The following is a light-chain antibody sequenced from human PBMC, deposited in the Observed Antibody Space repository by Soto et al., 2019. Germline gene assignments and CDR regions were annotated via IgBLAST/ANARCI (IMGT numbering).Light chain of an antibody. V-gene: IGKV3-11*01. Sequence: IVLTQSPATLSLSPGERATLSCRASQGVSSYLAWFQQRPGQPPRLLIHDASSRATGIPARFSGSGSGTDFTLTISSLEPEDFAVYYCQQRSNWPLTFGGGTKVEIK. CDR3: QQRSNWPLT. CDR1: QGVSSY. J-gene: IGKJ4*01. CDR2: DAS.